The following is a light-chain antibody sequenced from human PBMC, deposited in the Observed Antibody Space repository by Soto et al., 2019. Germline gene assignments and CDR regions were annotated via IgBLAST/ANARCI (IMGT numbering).Light chain of an antibody. J-gene: IGKJ1*01. CDR1: QSISNW. V-gene: IGKV1-5*03. CDR3: QQYNTYSRT. Sequence: DIQMTQSPSTLSASIGDRVTITCRASQSISNWLAWYQQKPGKAPKLLIYEASNLQRGVPSRFSGSGSGTEFPLTISSLQPYDFATFYCQQYNTYSRTFGQGTKVEIK. CDR2: EAS.